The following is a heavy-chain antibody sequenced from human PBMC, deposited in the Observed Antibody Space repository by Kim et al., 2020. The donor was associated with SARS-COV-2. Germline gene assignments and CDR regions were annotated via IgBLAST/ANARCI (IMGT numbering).Heavy chain of an antibody. CDR2: IYYSGST. Sequence: SETLSLTCTVSGGSISSSSYYWGWIRQPPGKGLEWIGSIYYSGSTYYNPSLKSRVTISVDTSKNQFSLKLSSVTAADTAVYYCARDYGLENRLRHWGQGTLVTVSS. CDR3: ARDYGLENRLRH. J-gene: IGHJ1*01. D-gene: IGHD1-1*01. CDR1: GGSISSSSYY. V-gene: IGHV4-39*07.